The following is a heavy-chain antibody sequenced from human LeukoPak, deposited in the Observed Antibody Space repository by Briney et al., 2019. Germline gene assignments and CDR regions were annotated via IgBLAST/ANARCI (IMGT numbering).Heavy chain of an antibody. D-gene: IGHD6-6*01. CDR2: IIPIFGTA. Sequence: SVKVSCKASGGTFSSYAISWVRQAPGQGLEWMGGIIPIFGTANYAQKFQGRVTITADESTSTAYMELSSPRSEDTAVYYCARVRYSSSWLVDYWGQGTLVTVSS. CDR1: GGTFSSYA. J-gene: IGHJ4*02. CDR3: ARVRYSSSWLVDY. V-gene: IGHV1-69*13.